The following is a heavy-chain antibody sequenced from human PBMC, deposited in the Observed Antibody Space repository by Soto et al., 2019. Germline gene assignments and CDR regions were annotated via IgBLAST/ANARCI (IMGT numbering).Heavy chain of an antibody. CDR1: GGSFSGYY. CDR3: ASGAGPAPAY. V-gene: IGHV4-34*01. CDR2: INHSGST. Sequence: QVQLQQWGAGLLKPSETLSLTCAVYGGSFSGYYWSWIRQPPGKGLEWIGEINHSGSTDYNPSLKSRVSISVDRSKNQFSLKLSSVPAADTAVYYCASGAGPAPAYWGQGTLVTVSS. D-gene: IGHD6-25*01. J-gene: IGHJ4*02.